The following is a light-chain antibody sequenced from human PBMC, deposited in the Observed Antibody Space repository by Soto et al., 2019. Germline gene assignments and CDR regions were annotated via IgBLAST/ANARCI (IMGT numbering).Light chain of an antibody. V-gene: IGKV3-20*01. J-gene: IGKJ1*01. CDR3: QQYGSSPVT. CDR2: GAS. CDR1: QSVSSSS. Sequence: EIVLTQTPGTLSLSPGERATLSCRASQSVSSSSLAWYQQKPGQAPRLLIYGASSRATGIPDRVSGSGSGTDFTLTISRLELEDFAVYYCQQYGSSPVTFGEGRKGAIK.